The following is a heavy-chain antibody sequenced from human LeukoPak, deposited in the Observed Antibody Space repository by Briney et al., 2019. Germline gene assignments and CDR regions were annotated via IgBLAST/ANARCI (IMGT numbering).Heavy chain of an antibody. J-gene: IGHJ6*03. D-gene: IGHD3-9*01. V-gene: IGHV4-39*01. CDR3: ARLLSYDILTDNYYKYYMDV. Sequence: SETLSLTCTVSGGSIRDNNYYWGWIRQPPGKGLEWIGGIFHSGRTFYNPSRRSRVSMSVDTSKKQIALTVSSVTAADTAVYYCARLLSYDILTDNYYKYYMDVWGKGATVTVSS. CDR2: IFHSGRT. CDR1: GGSIRDNNYY.